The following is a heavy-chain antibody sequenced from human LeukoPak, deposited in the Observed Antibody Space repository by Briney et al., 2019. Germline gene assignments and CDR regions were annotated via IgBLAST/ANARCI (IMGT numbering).Heavy chain of an antibody. V-gene: IGHV3-21*01. CDR1: GFTFSSYS. CDR3: ARVWLRRPDAFDI. J-gene: IGHJ3*02. CDR2: ISSSSSYI. D-gene: IGHD5-12*01. Sequence: PGGSLRLSCAASGFTFSSYSMNWVRQAPGKGLEWVSSISSSSSYIYYADSVKDRFTISRDNAKNSLYLQMNSLRAEDTAVYYCARVWLRRPDAFDIWGQGTMVTVSS.